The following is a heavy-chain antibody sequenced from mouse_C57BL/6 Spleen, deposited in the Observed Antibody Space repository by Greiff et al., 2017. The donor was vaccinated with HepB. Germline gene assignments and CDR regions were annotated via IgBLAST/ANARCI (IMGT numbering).Heavy chain of an antibody. CDR2: ISSGSSTI. CDR3: ARQKGNYYGAAGY. J-gene: IGHJ2*01. Sequence: EVKVVESGGGLVKPGGSLKLSCAASGFTFSDYGMHWVRQAPEKGLEWVAYISSGSSTIYYADTVKGRYTISRDNAKNTRFLQMTSLRSEDTAVYYCARQKGNYYGAAGYWGQGTTLTVSS. V-gene: IGHV5-17*01. D-gene: IGHD1-1*01. CDR1: GFTFSDYG.